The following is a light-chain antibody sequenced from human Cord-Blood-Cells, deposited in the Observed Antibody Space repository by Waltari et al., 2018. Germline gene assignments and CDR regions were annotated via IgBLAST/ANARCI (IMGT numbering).Light chain of an antibody. CDR3: SSYTSSSTFV. V-gene: IGLV2-14*01. CDR1: SNDIGGYNH. CDR2: DGS. J-gene: IGLJ1*01. Sequence: QSALTQPAPVSGSPGQSTPISCPGTSNDIGGYNHVSCYQQHPGKAPKPTIYDGSKGPSGVSNRFSGSKSGNAASLTISGLQAEDEADYYCSSYTSSSTFVFGTGTKVTVL.